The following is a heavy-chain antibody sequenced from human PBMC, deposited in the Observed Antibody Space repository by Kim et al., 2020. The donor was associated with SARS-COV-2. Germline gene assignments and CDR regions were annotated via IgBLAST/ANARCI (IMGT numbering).Heavy chain of an antibody. CDR2: IDPSGGTTT. CDR1: GYVFSSHH. D-gene: IGHD3-22*01. CDR3: ARADTGAMDV. Sequence: ASVKVSCKASGYVFSSHHMHWVRQAPGQGLECMGLIDPSGGTTTTYAQKFQGRVTMTSDTSTSTVYMELSSLRSEDTAVYYCARADTGAMDVWGQGTTGT. J-gene: IGHJ6*02. V-gene: IGHV1-46*01.